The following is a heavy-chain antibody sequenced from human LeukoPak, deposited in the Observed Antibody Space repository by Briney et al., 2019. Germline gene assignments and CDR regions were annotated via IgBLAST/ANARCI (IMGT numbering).Heavy chain of an antibody. CDR3: ARGAPDAFDI. CDR2: INHSGST. Sequence: SETLSLTCAVYGGSFSGYYWSWIRQPPWKGLEWIGEINHSGSTNYNPSLKSRVTISLDTSKNQFSLKLRSVTAADTAVYYCARGAPDAFDIWGQGTMVTASS. CDR1: GGSFSGYY. V-gene: IGHV4-34*01. J-gene: IGHJ3*02.